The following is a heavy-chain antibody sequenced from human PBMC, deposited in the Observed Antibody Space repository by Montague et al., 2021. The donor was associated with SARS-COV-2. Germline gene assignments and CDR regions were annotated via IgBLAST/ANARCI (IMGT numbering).Heavy chain of an antibody. D-gene: IGHD2-15*01. CDR1: GGSISSYY. Sequence: SETLSLTCTVSGGSISSYYWSWIRQPPGKGLEWIGYIYYSGSTNYNPSLKSRVTISVDTSKNQFSLKLSSVTAADTAVYYCARALYCSGGSCYPNWFDPWGQGTLVTVSP. CDR3: ARALYCSGGSCYPNWFDP. V-gene: IGHV4-59*08. J-gene: IGHJ5*02. CDR2: IYYSGST.